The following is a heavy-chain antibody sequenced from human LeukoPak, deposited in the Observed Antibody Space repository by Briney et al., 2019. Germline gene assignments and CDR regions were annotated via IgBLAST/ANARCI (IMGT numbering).Heavy chain of an antibody. Sequence: ASVKVSCKASGYTFTSYGISWVRQAPGQGLEWMGWISAYNGNTNYAQKLQGRVTMTTDTSTSTAYMELRSLRSDDTAVYYCARDRIGYYYDSSVGNWFDPWGQGTLVTVSS. V-gene: IGHV1-18*01. CDR2: ISAYNGNT. D-gene: IGHD3-22*01. J-gene: IGHJ5*02. CDR3: ARDRIGYYYDSSVGNWFDP. CDR1: GYTFTSYG.